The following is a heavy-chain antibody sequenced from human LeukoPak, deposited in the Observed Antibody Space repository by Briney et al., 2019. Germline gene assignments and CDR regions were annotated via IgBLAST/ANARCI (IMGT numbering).Heavy chain of an antibody. CDR2: INHSGST. J-gene: IGHJ4*02. CDR3: ARARARPGDRYDY. CDR1: GGSFSGYY. Sequence: WETLSLTCAVYGGSFSGYYWSWIRQPPGKGLEWIGEINHSGSTNYNPSLKSRVTISVDTSKNQFSLKLSSVTAADTAVYYCARARARPGDRYDYWGQGTLVTVSS. D-gene: IGHD7-27*01. V-gene: IGHV4-34*01.